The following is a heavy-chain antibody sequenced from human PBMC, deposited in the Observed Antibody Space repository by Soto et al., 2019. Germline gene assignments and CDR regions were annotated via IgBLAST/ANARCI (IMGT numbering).Heavy chain of an antibody. V-gene: IGHV3-23*01. CDR2: ISGSGGST. J-gene: IGHJ4*02. CDR1: GFTFSSYA. D-gene: IGHD1-26*01. CDR3: AKGRYSGTYYPGY. Sequence: EVQLLESGGGLVQPGESLRLSCAASGFTFSSYAMNWVRQAPGKGLEWVSAISGSGGSTYYADSVKGRFTISRDKSKNTLYLQMNSLRAEDTAVYYCAKGRYSGTYYPGYWGQGTLVTVSS.